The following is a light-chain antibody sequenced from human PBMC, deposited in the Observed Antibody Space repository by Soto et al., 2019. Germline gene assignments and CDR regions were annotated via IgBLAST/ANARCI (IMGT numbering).Light chain of an antibody. CDR2: GAS. V-gene: IGKV3D-20*02. J-gene: IGKJ5*01. Sequence: EIVLTQSPGTLSLSPGERATLSCRASQSVSSSYLAWYQQKPGQAPRVLIYGASNGATGIPDRFSGSGSGTDFILTISSLEPEDFALYYCQQRSNWPITFGQGTRLEIK. CDR1: QSVSSSY. CDR3: QQRSNWPIT.